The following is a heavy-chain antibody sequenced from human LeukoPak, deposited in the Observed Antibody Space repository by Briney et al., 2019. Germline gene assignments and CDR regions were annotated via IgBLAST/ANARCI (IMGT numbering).Heavy chain of an antibody. Sequence: SETLSLTCTVSGGSINNYYWSWIRQPPGKGLEWIGYIYYSGSTSYNPSLKSRVTISVDTSKNQFSLRLSSVTAADTAVYYCAGQWASYFDYWGQGTLVTVSS. CDR1: GGSINNYY. CDR2: IYYSGST. J-gene: IGHJ4*02. CDR3: AGQWASYFDY. D-gene: IGHD1-26*01. V-gene: IGHV4-59*01.